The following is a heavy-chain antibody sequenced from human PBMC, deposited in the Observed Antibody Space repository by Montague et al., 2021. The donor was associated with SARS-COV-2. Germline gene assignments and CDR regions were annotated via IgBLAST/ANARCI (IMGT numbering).Heavy chain of an antibody. CDR1: GFTFSTYW. J-gene: IGHJ4*02. CDR3: AREFDC. Sequence: SLRLSCAASGFTFSTYWMNWVRQAPGKGLEWVANVNEDGSEEYFVDSVKGRFTISKDNTKNSLFLQMNSLGAEDTAVYYCAREFDCWGQGTLATVSS. CDR2: VNEDGSEE. V-gene: IGHV3-7*01.